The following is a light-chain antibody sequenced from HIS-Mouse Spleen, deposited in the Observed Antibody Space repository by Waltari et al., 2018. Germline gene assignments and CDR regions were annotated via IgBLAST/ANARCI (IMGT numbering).Light chain of an antibody. Sequence: QSVLTHPSSASGTPGQRVTISCSGSCPNIGSESVHRNQQPPGTAPKLLIYRNKQRPSGVPDRFSGSRSGTSASLAISGLRAEDEADYYCAAWEDSLSGPVFGGGTKLTVL. J-gene: IGLJ3*02. CDR2: RNK. V-gene: IGLV1-47*01. CDR3: AAWEDSLSGPV. CDR1: CPNIGSES.